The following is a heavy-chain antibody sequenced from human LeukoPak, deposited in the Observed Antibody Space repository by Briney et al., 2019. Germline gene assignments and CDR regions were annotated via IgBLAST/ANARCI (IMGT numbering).Heavy chain of an antibody. J-gene: IGHJ4*02. D-gene: IGHD4-23*01. CDR2: IRNKGNNYAT. CDR3: TSQDGDADNSRWYYFDY. V-gene: IGHV3-73*01. Sequence: GGSLRLSFAASGFTFSGSALNWVRQASGKGLEWVGRIRNKGNNYATAYAASVRGRFTISRDDSKNTAYLQMNSLKTEDTAVYYCTSQDGDADNSRWYYFDYWGQGTLVTVSS. CDR1: GFTFSGSA.